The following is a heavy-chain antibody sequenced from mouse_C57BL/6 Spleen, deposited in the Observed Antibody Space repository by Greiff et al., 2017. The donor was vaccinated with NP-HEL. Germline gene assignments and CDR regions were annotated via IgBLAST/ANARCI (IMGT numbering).Heavy chain of an antibody. V-gene: IGHV5-17*01. CDR1: GFTFSDYG. D-gene: IGHD4-1*01. Sequence: VQLVESGGGLVKPGGSLKLSCAASGFTFSDYGMHWVRQAPEKGLEWVAYISSGSSTIYYADTVKGRFTISRDNAKNTLFLQMTSLRSEDTAMYYCARYELGYCFDYWGQGTTLTVSS. CDR2: ISSGSSTI. J-gene: IGHJ2*01. CDR3: ARYELGYCFDY.